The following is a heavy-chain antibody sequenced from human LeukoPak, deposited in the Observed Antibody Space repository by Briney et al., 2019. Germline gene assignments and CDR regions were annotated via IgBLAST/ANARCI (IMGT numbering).Heavy chain of an antibody. Sequence: PGGSLRLSCAASGFTFSNYAMSWVRQAPGKGLEWVSIISVSGGSTYYADSVKGRFTISRDNSKNTLYLQMNSLRAKDTAVYYCAKGSYYFDSSGYFHFDYWGQGTLVTVSS. J-gene: IGHJ4*02. D-gene: IGHD3-22*01. CDR2: ISVSGGST. V-gene: IGHV3-23*01. CDR1: GFTFSNYA. CDR3: AKGSYYFDSSGYFHFDY.